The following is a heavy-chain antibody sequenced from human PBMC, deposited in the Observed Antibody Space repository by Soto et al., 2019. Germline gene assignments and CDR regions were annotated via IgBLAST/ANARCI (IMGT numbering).Heavy chain of an antibody. CDR3: AKEGMGTYIVPYYFDY. Sequence: GGSLRLSCAASGFTFSSYAMSWVRQAPGKGLEWVSAISGSGGSTYYADSVKGRFTISRDNSKNTLYLQMNSLRAEDTAVYYCAKEGMGTYIVPYYFDYWGQGTLVTVSS. CDR1: GFTFSSYA. CDR2: ISGSGGST. D-gene: IGHD3-16*01. J-gene: IGHJ4*02. V-gene: IGHV3-23*01.